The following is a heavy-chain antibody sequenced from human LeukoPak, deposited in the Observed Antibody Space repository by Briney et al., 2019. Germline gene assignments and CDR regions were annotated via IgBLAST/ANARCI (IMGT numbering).Heavy chain of an antibody. Sequence: ASVKVSCKASGYTFTSYYMHWVRQAPGQGLEWMGIINPSGGSTSYAQKFQGRVTMTRDTFTSTVYMELSSLRSEDTAVYYCARDSGIVVVPAAMAFDYWGQGTLVTVSS. D-gene: IGHD2-2*01. CDR3: ARDSGIVVVPAAMAFDY. J-gene: IGHJ4*02. CDR2: INPSGGST. V-gene: IGHV1-46*01. CDR1: GYTFTSYY.